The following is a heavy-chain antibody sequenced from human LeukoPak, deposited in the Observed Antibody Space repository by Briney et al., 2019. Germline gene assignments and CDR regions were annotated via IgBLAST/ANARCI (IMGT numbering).Heavy chain of an antibody. D-gene: IGHD4-17*01. CDR2: IRYDGSYN. Sequence: GGSLRLSCAASGFIFSSSGMHWVRQAPGKGLEWVAFIRYDGSYNYYADSVKGRFTISRDSTKKTLYLQMNSLRVGDTAVYYCAKAMTTVTPFDYWGQGTLVTVSS. V-gene: IGHV3-30*02. J-gene: IGHJ4*02. CDR1: GFIFSSSG. CDR3: AKAMTTVTPFDY.